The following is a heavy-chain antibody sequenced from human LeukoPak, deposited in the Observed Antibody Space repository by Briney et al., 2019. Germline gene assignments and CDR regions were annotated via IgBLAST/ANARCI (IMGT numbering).Heavy chain of an antibody. CDR2: ISGSGRGGST. CDR3: AKSGLNRFDY. V-gene: IGHV3-23*01. Sequence: GGSLGLSCAASGFTFSSAWMAWVRQAPGKGLEWVSNISGSGRGGSTYYADSVKGRFTISRDNSKNTLYLQMNSLRAEDTAVYYCAKSGLNRFDYWGQGTLVTVSS. J-gene: IGHJ4*02. D-gene: IGHD2-15*01. CDR1: GFTFSSAW.